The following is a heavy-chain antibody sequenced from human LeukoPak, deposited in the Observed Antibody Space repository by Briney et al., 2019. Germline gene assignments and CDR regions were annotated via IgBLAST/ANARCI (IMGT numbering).Heavy chain of an antibody. J-gene: IGHJ4*02. V-gene: IGHV1-18*01. Sequence: ASVKVSCKASGYTFTNYGVSWVRQAPGQGLECMGWIIVYNGNTNHAQKLQGRVTMTTDTSTSTAYLELRSLRSDDTAVYYCARVIVGATSGDYWGQGTLVTVSS. CDR3: ARVIVGATSGDY. CDR1: GYTFTNYG. D-gene: IGHD1-26*01. CDR2: IIVYNGNT.